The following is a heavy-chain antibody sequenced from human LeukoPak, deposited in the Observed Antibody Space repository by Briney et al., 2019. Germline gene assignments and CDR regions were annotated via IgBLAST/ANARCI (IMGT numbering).Heavy chain of an antibody. J-gene: IGHJ4*02. CDR2: IYHSEST. Sequence: SETLSLTCSVSGGSISSYYWSWIRQPPGKGLEWIGYIYHSESTNYNPSLKSRVTISEDTSKSQFSLKLSSVTAADTAVYYCARAGSGYYPFDDWGQGTLVTVSS. CDR3: ARAGSGYYPFDD. D-gene: IGHD3-22*01. V-gene: IGHV4-59*08. CDR1: GGSISSYY.